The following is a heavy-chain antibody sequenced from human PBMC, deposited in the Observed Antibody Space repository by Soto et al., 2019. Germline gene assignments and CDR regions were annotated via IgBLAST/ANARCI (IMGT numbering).Heavy chain of an antibody. CDR2: ISYDGRNK. D-gene: IGHD3-10*01. CDR1: GFTFSSYG. J-gene: IGHJ4*02. CDR3: AKVIIKTCSCWSGGCDY. Sequence: QVQLVESGGDVVQPGRSLRLSCVASGFTFSSYGMHWVRQAPGKGLEWVAVISYDGRNKYHAESVKGRFTISRDNSKNTLYLQMDRLGPEDTAVYYCAKVIIKTCSCWSGGCDYWGQGTLVTVSS. V-gene: IGHV3-30*18.